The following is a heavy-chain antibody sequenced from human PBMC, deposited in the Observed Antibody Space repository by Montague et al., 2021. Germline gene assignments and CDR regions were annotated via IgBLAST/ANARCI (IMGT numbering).Heavy chain of an antibody. D-gene: IGHD2-15*01. Sequence: SETLSLTCTVSGGSISTTSYYWGWIRQPPGKGLEFIGVFYYNGSTYHNPSLKSRVTVSIDTSKNQFSLKLSSVTAAHTAVYLYARSLFCKGGSCYSGFDPWGQGTLVTVSS. CDR2: FYYNGST. CDR3: ARSLFCKGGSCYSGFDP. V-gene: IGHV4-39*01. J-gene: IGHJ5*02. CDR1: GGSISTTSYY.